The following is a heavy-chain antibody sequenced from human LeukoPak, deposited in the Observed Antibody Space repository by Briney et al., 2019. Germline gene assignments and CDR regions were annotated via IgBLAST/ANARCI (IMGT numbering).Heavy chain of an antibody. D-gene: IGHD3-22*01. Sequence: GGSLRLSCAASGFSFSTYGMSWVRQAPGMGLEWVSALNAAGRSSFYADSVKGRFTISRDNSKSTLYLQMNSLRGEDTAVYYCAKEDYSDTKGYEDYWGQGTLVTVSS. J-gene: IGHJ4*02. CDR3: AKEDYSDTKGYEDY. CDR2: LNAAGRSS. V-gene: IGHV3-23*01. CDR1: GFSFSTYG.